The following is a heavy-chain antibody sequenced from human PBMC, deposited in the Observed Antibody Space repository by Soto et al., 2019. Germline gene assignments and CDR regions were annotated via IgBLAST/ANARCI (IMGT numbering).Heavy chain of an antibody. J-gene: IGHJ4*02. Sequence: EVQLLDSGGGLVQPGGSLRLSCAASGFTFSNYAMTWVRQGPWKGLEWVAGISGSGGRSYYADSVKGRFTISRDNSKSTLYLQMNSMRAEDTAVYYCAKAYFVWSSEQPYYFDYLGQGTLVTVSS. D-gene: IGHD3-16*01. CDR1: GFTFSNYA. V-gene: IGHV3-23*01. CDR3: AKAYFVWSSEQPYYFDY. CDR2: ISGSGGRS.